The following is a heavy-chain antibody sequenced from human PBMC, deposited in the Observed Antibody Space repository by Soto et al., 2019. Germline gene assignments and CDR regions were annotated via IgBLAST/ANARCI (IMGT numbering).Heavy chain of an antibody. V-gene: IGHV4-59*01. CDR1: GGSISSYY. CDR2: IYYSGST. D-gene: IGHD1-1*01. Sequence: SETLSLTCTVSGGSISSYYWSWIRQPPGKGLEWIGYIYYSGSTNYNPSLKSRVTISVDTSKNQFSLKLSSVTAADTAVYYCAGDYGGTTRWFDPWGQGTLVTFSS. CDR3: AGDYGGTTRWFDP. J-gene: IGHJ5*02.